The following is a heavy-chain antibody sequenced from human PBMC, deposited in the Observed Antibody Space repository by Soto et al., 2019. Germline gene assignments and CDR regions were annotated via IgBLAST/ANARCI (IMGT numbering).Heavy chain of an antibody. D-gene: IGHD4-17*01. CDR2: INHSGST. J-gene: IGHJ4*02. CDR1: GGSFSGYY. CDR3: ARDDYPRNFDY. Sequence: SETLSLTCAVYGGSFSGYYWSWIRQPPGKGLEWIGEINHSGSTNYNPSLKSRVTISVDTSKNQFSLKLSPVTAADTAVYYCARDDYPRNFDYRGQGTLVTVSS. V-gene: IGHV4-34*01.